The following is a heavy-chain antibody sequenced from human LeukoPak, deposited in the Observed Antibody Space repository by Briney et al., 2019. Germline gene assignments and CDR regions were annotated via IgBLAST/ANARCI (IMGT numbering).Heavy chain of an antibody. CDR2: IYYSGST. J-gene: IGHJ4*02. Sequence: PSETLPLTCTVSGGSISSYYWSWIRQPPGKGLEWIGYIYYSGSTNYNPSPRSRVTISVDTSENQFSLKLSSVTAADTAVYYCARGMGGYSYVWAFDYWGQGTLVTVSS. V-gene: IGHV4-59*01. CDR3: ARGMGGYSYVWAFDY. D-gene: IGHD5-18*01. CDR1: GGSISSYY.